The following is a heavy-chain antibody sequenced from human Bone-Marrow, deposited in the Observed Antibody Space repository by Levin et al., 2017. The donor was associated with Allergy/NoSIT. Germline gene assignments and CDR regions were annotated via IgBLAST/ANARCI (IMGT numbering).Heavy chain of an antibody. Sequence: GESLKISCVGSGFNFKGYGIHWVRQAPGKGLEWVAVISYDGGKEYYADSVKGRFTISRDNSKNTLYLQMNSLRAEDTAVYYCAKDESDGFYYYYGIDVWGQGTTVTVSS. D-gene: IGHD4-17*01. CDR2: ISYDGGKE. CDR1: GFNFKGYG. J-gene: IGHJ6*01. V-gene: IGHV3-30*18. CDR3: AKDESDGFYYYYGIDV.